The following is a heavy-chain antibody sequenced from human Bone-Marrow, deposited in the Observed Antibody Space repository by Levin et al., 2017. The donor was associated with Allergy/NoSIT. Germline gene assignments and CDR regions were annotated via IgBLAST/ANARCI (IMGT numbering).Heavy chain of an antibody. Sequence: PGGSLRLSCAASGFRFTSYAMHWVRQAPGKGLEWVAVISYDGNNKYYADSVKGRFTISRDDSKNMLFLQMNSLRVEDTAVYYCARDRYDYGDYLDYWGQGTLVTVSS. V-gene: IGHV3-30-3*01. J-gene: IGHJ4*02. CDR3: ARDRYDYGDYLDY. D-gene: IGHD4-17*01. CDR1: GFRFTSYA. CDR2: ISYDGNNK.